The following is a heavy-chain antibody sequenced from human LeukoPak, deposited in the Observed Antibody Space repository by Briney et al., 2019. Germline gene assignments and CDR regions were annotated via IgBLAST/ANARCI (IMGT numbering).Heavy chain of an antibody. CDR2: IWYDGSNK. V-gene: IGHV3-33*01. J-gene: IGHJ6*02. Sequence: GRSLRLSCAASGFTFSSYGMHWVRQAPGKGLEWVAVIWYDGSNKYYADSVKGRFTISRDNSKNTLYLQMNSLRAEDTAVYYCAAHEYYYYYGMDVWGQGTTVTVSS. CDR1: GFTFSSYG. CDR3: AAHEYYYYYGMDV.